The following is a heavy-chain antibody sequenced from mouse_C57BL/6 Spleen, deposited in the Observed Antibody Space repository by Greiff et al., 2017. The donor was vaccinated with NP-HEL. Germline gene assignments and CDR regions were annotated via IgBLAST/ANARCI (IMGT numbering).Heavy chain of an antibody. CDR3: ARQYAY. CDR1: GFTFSSYG. CDR2: ISSGGSYP. Sequence: EVQGVESGGDLVKPGGSLKLSCAASGFTFSSYGMSWVRQTPDKRLEWVATISSGGSYPYYPDSVKGRFTISRDNAKNTLYLQMSSLKSEDTAMYYCARQYAYWGQGTLVTVSA. J-gene: IGHJ3*01. V-gene: IGHV5-6*01.